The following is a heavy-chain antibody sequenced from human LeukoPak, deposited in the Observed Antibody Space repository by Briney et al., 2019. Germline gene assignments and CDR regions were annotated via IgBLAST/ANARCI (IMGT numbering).Heavy chain of an antibody. V-gene: IGHV1-46*01. CDR1: GYTFTSYY. Sequence: GASVKVSCKASGYTFTSYYMHWVRQAPGQGLEWMGIINPSGGSTSYAQKFQGRVTMTRDMSTSTVYMELSSLRSEDTAVYYCARGVGELSGGRDFDYWGQGTLVTVSS. CDR3: ARGVGELSGGRDFDY. CDR2: INPSGGST. J-gene: IGHJ4*02. D-gene: IGHD3-10*01.